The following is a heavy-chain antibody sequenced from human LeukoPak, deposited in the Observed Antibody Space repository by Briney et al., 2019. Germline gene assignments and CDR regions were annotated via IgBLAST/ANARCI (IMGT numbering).Heavy chain of an antibody. CDR2: ITSNSGTT. Sequence: PGGSLRLSCAASGFTFSSYAMSWVRQAPGKGLEWVSYITSNSGTTYYAASVEGRFTISRDNAQDSLYLLLNSLRDEDTAVYYCARDWGDHSNPYYYYGMDVWGQGTTVTVSS. D-gene: IGHD4-11*01. J-gene: IGHJ6*02. V-gene: IGHV3-48*02. CDR3: ARDWGDHSNPYYYYGMDV. CDR1: GFTFSSYA.